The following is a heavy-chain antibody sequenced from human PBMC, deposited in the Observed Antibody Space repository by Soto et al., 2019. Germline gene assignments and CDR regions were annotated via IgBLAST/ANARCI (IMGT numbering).Heavy chain of an antibody. CDR1: GYTFTSYG. D-gene: IGHD6-19*01. CDR3: ARDSGVAVALNEDYYYGMEV. CDR2: VSAYNGNR. V-gene: IGHV1-18*01. Sequence: ASVKVSCKASGYTFTSYGISWVRQAPGQVLEWMGWVSAYNGNRNYAQKLQGRVTMTTDTSTSTAYIELRSLRSDDTAVYYCARDSGVAVALNEDYYYGMEVWGQGTTVTVSS. J-gene: IGHJ6*01.